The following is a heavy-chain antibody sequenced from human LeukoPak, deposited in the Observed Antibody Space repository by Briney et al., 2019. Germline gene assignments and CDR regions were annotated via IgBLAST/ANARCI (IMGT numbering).Heavy chain of an antibody. V-gene: IGHV3-23*01. CDR2: ISGSGGGT. J-gene: IGHJ4*02. CDR3: AKDPTIYDSSGG. CDR1: GFTFSSYV. Sequence: GGSLRLSCAASGFTFSSYVMSWGRQAPGKGLESVSAISGSGGGTYHADSVKGRFTISRDHSKNTLYLQMNSLRAEATAVYYCAKDPTIYDSSGGWGQGTLVTVSS. D-gene: IGHD3-22*01.